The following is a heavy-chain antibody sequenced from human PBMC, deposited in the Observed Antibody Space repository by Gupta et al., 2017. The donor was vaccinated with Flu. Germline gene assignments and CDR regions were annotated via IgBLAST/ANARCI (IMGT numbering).Heavy chain of an antibody. J-gene: IGHJ6*02. V-gene: IGHV3-30*18. Sequence: QVQLVESGGGVVQPGRSLRLSCAASGFTFSSYGMPWVRQAPGKGLEWVAVISYDGSNKYYADSVKGRFTISRDNSKNTLYLQMNSLRAEDTAVYYCAKGYSSGWYRNYYYYYGMDVWGQGTTVTVSS. CDR1: GFTFSSYG. CDR2: ISYDGSNK. CDR3: AKGYSSGWYRNYYYYYGMDV. D-gene: IGHD6-19*01.